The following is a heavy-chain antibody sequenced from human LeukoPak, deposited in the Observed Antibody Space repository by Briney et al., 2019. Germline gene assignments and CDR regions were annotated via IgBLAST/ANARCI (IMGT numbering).Heavy chain of an antibody. D-gene: IGHD3-9*01. CDR3: TAVSLLRGYDVLTFYSYPNYFDF. V-gene: IGHV1-24*01. CDR2: YDPEYGDT. J-gene: IGHJ4*02. Sequence: ASVKVSCKVSGYSFNDLSVHWVRQAPGKGLQWMGGYDPEYGDTIYAQNFQGRLTMTEDTSTATAFMEVSSLRSEDTAVYYFTAVSLLRGYDVLTFYSYPNYFDFWGQGTLVTVSS. CDR1: GYSFNDLS.